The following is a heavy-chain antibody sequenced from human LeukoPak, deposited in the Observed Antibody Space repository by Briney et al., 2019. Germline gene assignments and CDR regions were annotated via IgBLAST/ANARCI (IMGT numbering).Heavy chain of an antibody. CDR1: GFYFRGYN. V-gene: IGHV3-7*01. Sequence: GGSLRLSCAASGFYFRGYNMAWVRQAPGKGLEWLATTDREGSDRGREYTASVRGRFTISRDNAKNSVHLYMSSLGADDTAVYFWVTEFLYRFYYWGQGILVTVSS. D-gene: IGHD3-3*01. J-gene: IGHJ4*02. CDR2: TDREGSDRGR. CDR3: VTEFLYRFYY.